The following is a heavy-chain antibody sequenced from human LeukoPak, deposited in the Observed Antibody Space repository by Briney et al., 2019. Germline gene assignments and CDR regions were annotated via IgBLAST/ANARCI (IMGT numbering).Heavy chain of an antibody. J-gene: IGHJ4*02. Sequence: GASVKVSCKASGGTFSSYAISWVRQAPGQGLEWRGGIIPIFGTANYAQKFQGRVTITADESTSTAYMELSSLRSEDTAVYYCARDGVVVTGNFDYWGQGTLVTVSS. CDR3: ARDGVVVTGNFDY. D-gene: IGHD2-15*01. CDR1: GGTFSSYA. V-gene: IGHV1-69*13. CDR2: IIPIFGTA.